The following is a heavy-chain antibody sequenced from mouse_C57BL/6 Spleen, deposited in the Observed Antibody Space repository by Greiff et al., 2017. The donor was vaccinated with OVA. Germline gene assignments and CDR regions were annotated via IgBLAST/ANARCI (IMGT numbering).Heavy chain of an antibody. V-gene: IGHV8-12*01. D-gene: IGHD2-1*01. CDR2: IYWDDDK. J-gene: IGHJ1*03. CDR1: GFSLSTSGMG. CDR3: ARSDYGSYWYFDV. Sequence: VKLQESGPGILQSSQTLSLTCSFSGFSLSTSGMGVSWIRQPSGKGLEWLAHIYWDDDKRYNPSLKSRLTISKDTSRNQVFLKITSVDTADTATYYCARSDYGSYWYFDVWGTGTTVTVSS.